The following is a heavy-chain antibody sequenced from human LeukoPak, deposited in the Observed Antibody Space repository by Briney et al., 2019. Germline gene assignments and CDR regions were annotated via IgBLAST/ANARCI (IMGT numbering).Heavy chain of an antibody. V-gene: IGHV1-18*01. CDR2: ISANNGNT. CDR3: ARKGITSDYYYYYMDV. J-gene: IGHJ6*03. CDR1: GYTFSSYG. D-gene: IGHD3-16*01. Sequence: GASVKVSCKASGYTFSSYGISWVRQAPGQGLEWMGWISANNGNTKYAQNLQGRVTITTDTSTSTAYMELRSLRSDDTAVYYCARKGITSDYYYYYMDVWGKGTTVTVSS.